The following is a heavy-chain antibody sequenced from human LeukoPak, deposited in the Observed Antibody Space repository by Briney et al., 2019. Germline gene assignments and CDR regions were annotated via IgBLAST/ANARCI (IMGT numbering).Heavy chain of an antibody. V-gene: IGHV4-4*07. CDR3: ARESGDYVWGSYRYPFDY. CDR1: GGSISSYY. D-gene: IGHD3-16*02. J-gene: IGHJ4*02. Sequence: PSETLSLTCTVSGGSISSYYWSWIRQPAGKGLEWIGRIYTSGSTNYNPSLKSRVTMAVDTSKNQFSLKLSSVTAADTAVYYCARESGDYVWGSYRYPFDYWGQGTLVTVSS. CDR2: IYTSGST.